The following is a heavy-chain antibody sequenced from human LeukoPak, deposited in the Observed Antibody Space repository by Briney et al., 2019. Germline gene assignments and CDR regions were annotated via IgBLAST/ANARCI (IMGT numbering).Heavy chain of an antibody. CDR3: TRGDYYDSSAYLKALDI. Sequence: GGSLRLSCAASGFSFSNAWMNWVRQAPGKGLEWVGRLKSRADGGTTDYAAPVKGRFTILRDDSQNTLYLQMNSLKIEDTAVYYCTRGDYYDSSAYLKALDIWGQGTMVTVSS. V-gene: IGHV3-15*07. J-gene: IGHJ3*02. CDR2: LKSRADGGTT. D-gene: IGHD3-22*01. CDR1: GFSFSNAW.